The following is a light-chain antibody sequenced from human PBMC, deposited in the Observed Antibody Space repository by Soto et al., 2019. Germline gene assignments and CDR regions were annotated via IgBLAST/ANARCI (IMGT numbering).Light chain of an antibody. Sequence: EVVLTQSPGTLSLSPGERATLSCRASQTVSSSHLAWYQQKPGQAPRLLIYGASDRATDIPDRFSGSGSGTAFTLTISRLEPEDFAVHYCQHFGSSPPKYTFGQGTKLEIK. V-gene: IGKV3-20*01. J-gene: IGKJ2*01. CDR1: QTVSSSH. CDR2: GAS. CDR3: QHFGSSPPKYT.